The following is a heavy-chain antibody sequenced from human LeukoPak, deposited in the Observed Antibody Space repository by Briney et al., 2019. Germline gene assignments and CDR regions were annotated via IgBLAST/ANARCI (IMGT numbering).Heavy chain of an antibody. CDR1: GFTVSSHY. CDR3: ARVIAAAGIDYFDY. V-gene: IGHV3-53*01. J-gene: IGHJ4*02. Sequence: PGRSLRLSCAASGFTVSSHYMSWVRQTPGKGLEWVSVLYASGSAYYSDSAKGRFTISRDNSKNTLYLQMNSLRAEDTAVYYCARVIAAAGIDYFDYWGQGTLVTVSS. CDR2: LYASGSA. D-gene: IGHD6-13*01.